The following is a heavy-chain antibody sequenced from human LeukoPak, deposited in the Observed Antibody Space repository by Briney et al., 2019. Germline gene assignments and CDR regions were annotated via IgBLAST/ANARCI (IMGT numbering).Heavy chain of an antibody. Sequence: GGSLRLSCAASGFTFSDYYMSWIRQAPGKGLEWVSYIGSSASIIYYADSMKGRFTISRDNAKNSLYLQMNSLRAEDTAVYYCARGGYDILTGYHNWGQGTLVTVSS. D-gene: IGHD3-9*01. CDR1: GFTFSDYY. V-gene: IGHV3-11*04. CDR3: ARGGYDILTGYHN. J-gene: IGHJ4*02. CDR2: IGSSASII.